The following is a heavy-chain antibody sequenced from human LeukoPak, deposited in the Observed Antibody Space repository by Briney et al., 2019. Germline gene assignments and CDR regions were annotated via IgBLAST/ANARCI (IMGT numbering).Heavy chain of an antibody. J-gene: IGHJ4*02. CDR2: ISSSGSTI. CDR3: AREPGYSYGQFDY. D-gene: IGHD5-18*01. V-gene: IGHV3-48*03. CDR1: GFTFSSYE. Sequence: GSLRLSCAASGFTFSSYEMNWVRQAPGKGLEWVSYISSSGSTIYYADSVKGRFTISRDNAKNSLYLQMNSLRAEDTAVYYCAREPGYSYGQFDYWGQGTLVTVSS.